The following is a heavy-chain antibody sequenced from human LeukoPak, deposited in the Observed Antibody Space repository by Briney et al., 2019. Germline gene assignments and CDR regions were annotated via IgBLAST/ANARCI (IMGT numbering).Heavy chain of an antibody. CDR2: IYSGGST. J-gene: IGHJ6*03. Sequence: PGGSLRLSCAASGFTFDDYGMSWVRQAPGKGLEWVSVIYSGGSTYYADSVKGRFTISRDNSKNTLYLQMNSLRAEDTAVYYCARDVSVYGDYGHYYYYYYMDVWGKGTTVTVSS. D-gene: IGHD4-17*01. CDR1: GFTFDDYG. CDR3: ARDVSVYGDYGHYYYYYYMDV. V-gene: IGHV3-53*01.